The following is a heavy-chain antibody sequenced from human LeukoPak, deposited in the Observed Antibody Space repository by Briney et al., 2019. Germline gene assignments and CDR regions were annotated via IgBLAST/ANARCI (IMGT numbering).Heavy chain of an antibody. D-gene: IGHD3-10*01. Sequence: PGGSLRLSCAASGFTFSSYSMNWVRQAPGKGLEWVSSISSSSSYIYYADSVKGRFTISRDNAKNTLYLQMNSLRAEDTAVYYCARGGSGSYYLFDYWGQGTLVTVSS. J-gene: IGHJ4*02. CDR2: ISSSSSYI. CDR3: ARGGSGSYYLFDY. V-gene: IGHV3-21*01. CDR1: GFTFSSYS.